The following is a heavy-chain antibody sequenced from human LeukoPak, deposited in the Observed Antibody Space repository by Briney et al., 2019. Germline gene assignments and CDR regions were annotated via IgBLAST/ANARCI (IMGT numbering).Heavy chain of an antibody. D-gene: IGHD2-2*01. Sequence: SVKVSCKASGGTFSSYAISWVRQAPGQGLEWMGRIIPIFGTANYAQKFQGRVTITTDESTSTAYMELSSLRSEDTAVYYCASGARGQLLFRAFDIWGQGTMVTVSS. CDR2: IIPIFGTA. CDR3: ASGARGQLLFRAFDI. V-gene: IGHV1-69*05. CDR1: GGTFSSYA. J-gene: IGHJ3*02.